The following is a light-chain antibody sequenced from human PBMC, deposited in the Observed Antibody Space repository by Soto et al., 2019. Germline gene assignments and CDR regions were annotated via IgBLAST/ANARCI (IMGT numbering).Light chain of an antibody. V-gene: IGKV1-5*03. CDR1: QSLSSW. CDR3: QQYNSPIFT. CDR2: KAS. J-gene: IGKJ3*01. Sequence: DIQMTQSPSTLSASVGDRVTITCRASQSLSSWLAWYQQKPGKAPKLLIYKASNLESGVPSRFSGSGFGTEFTLTISSLQPDDFATYYCQQYNSPIFTFGPGTKVDIK.